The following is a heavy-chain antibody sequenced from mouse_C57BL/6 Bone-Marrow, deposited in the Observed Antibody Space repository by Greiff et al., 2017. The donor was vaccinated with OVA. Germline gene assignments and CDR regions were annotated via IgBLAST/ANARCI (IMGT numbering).Heavy chain of an antibody. V-gene: IGHV1-64*01. CDR1: GYTFTSYW. D-gene: IGHD1-3*01. Sequence: QVQLQQPGAELVKPGASVKLSCKASGYTFTSYWMHWVKQRPGQGLEWIGMIHPNSGSTNYNEKFKSKATLTVDKSSSTAYMQLSSLTSEDSAVYYCVKGSKEGAMDYWGQGTSVTVSS. J-gene: IGHJ4*01. CDR2: IHPNSGST. CDR3: VKGSKEGAMDY.